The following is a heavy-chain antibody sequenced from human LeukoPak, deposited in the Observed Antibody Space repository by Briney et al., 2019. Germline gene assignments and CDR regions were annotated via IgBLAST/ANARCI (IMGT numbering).Heavy chain of an antibody. Sequence: SETLSLTCTVSGGSISSGDYYWSWIRQPPGKGLEWIGYIYYSGSTYYNPSLKSRVTISVDTSKNQFSLKLSSVTAADTAVYYCARDKIGGDDRWDAFDIWGQGTMVTVSS. V-gene: IGHV4-30-4*01. J-gene: IGHJ3*02. CDR3: ARDKIGGDDRWDAFDI. CDR2: IYYSGST. D-gene: IGHD2-21*02. CDR1: GGSISSGDYY.